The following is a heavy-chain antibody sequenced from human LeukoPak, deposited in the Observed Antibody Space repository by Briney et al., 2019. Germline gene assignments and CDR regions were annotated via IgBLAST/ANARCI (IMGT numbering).Heavy chain of an antibody. D-gene: IGHD6-19*01. J-gene: IGHJ4*02. V-gene: IGHV7-4-1*02. Sequence: ASVKVSCKASGYTFTAYAMNWVRQAPGRGLEWMGWINTNTGNPTYAQVFTGRFVFSLDTSVSTAYLQISSLKAEDTAVYYCARGEQWLVYDFDSWGQGTLVTVSS. CDR3: ARGEQWLVYDFDS. CDR1: GYTFTAYA. CDR2: INTNTGNP.